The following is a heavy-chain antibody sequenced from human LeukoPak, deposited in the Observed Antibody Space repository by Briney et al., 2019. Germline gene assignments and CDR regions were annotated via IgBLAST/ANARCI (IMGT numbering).Heavy chain of an antibody. V-gene: IGHV3-30*18. CDR2: ISIDGSNK. D-gene: IGHD3-22*01. CDR3: AKGHFYDTSPFDY. J-gene: IGHJ4*02. CDR1: GFTFSSYG. Sequence: GGSLRLSCVASGFTFSSYGMHWVRQAPGKGLEWVAAISIDGSNKYYADSVKGRFTISRDNSKNTLYLQMNSLRAGDTAVYHCAKGHFYDTSPFDYWGQGSLVTVSS.